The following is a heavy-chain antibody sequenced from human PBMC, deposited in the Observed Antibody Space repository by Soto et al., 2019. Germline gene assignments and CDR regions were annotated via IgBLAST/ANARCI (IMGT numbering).Heavy chain of an antibody. D-gene: IGHD2-15*01. V-gene: IGHV3-23*01. Sequence: GGSLTLSCAASGFTFSSYAMSWVRQAPGKGLEWVSAISGSGGSTYYADPAKGRFTISRDNTKNTLYLQMNSPRAEDTAVYYCAKDLLLAVKNYGYGMDVWGHGTTVPVS. J-gene: IGHJ6*02. CDR1: GFTFSSYA. CDR3: AKDLLLAVKNYGYGMDV. CDR2: ISGSGGST.